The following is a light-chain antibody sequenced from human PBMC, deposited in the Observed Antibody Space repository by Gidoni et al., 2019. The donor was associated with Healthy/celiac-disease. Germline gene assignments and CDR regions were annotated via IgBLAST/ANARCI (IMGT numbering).Light chain of an antibody. Sequence: EIVLTQSPGTLSLSPGERATLSCRASQRVSSSYLAWYQQKPGQAPRLLIDGAASRATGIPDRFSGSGSGTDFTLTISRLEPEDFAVYYCQQYGSSPWTVXQXTKVEIK. CDR2: GAA. CDR3: QQYGSSPWT. J-gene: IGKJ1*01. CDR1: QRVSSSY. V-gene: IGKV3-20*01.